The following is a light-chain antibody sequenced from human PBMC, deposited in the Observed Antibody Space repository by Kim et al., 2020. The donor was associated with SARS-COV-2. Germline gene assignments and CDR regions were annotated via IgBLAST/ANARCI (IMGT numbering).Light chain of an antibody. V-gene: IGLV7-46*01. CDR1: TGAVTRGHY. CDR2: DTS. CDR3: LLSYGDVRV. Sequence: QAVVTQESSLTVSPGGTVTLTCASGTGAVTRGHYPYWFQQKPGQAPRALIYDTSNKHSTAPARFSGSVLQGRAALTLSGAQPEDEADYFCLLSYGDVRVFGGGTQLTVL. J-gene: IGLJ3*02.